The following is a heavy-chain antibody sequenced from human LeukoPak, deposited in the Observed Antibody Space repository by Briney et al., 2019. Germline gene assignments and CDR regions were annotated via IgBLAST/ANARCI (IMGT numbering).Heavy chain of an antibody. J-gene: IGHJ3*02. V-gene: IGHV4-59*12. Sequence: ASETLSLTCTVSGGSISSYYWSWIRQPPGKGLEWIGYIYYCGSTNYNPSLKSRVTISVDTAKNQFSLKLSSVTAADTAVYYCARDDTAMGDAFAIWGQGTMVTVSS. D-gene: IGHD5-18*01. CDR1: GGSISSYY. CDR2: IYYCGST. CDR3: ARDDTAMGDAFAI.